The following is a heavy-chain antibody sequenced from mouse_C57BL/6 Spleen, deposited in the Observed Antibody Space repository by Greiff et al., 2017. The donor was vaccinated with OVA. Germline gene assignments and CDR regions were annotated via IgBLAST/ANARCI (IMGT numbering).Heavy chain of an antibody. J-gene: IGHJ4*01. V-gene: IGHV1-82*01. Sequence: VQLKQSGPELVKPGASVKISCKASGYAFSSSWMNWVKQRPGKGLEWIGRIYPGDGDTNYNGKFKGKATLTADKSSSTAYMQLSSLTSEDSAVYFCARSYYGNSYAMDYWGQGTSVTVSS. CDR1: GYAFSSSW. CDR3: ARSYYGNSYAMDY. D-gene: IGHD2-10*01. CDR2: IYPGDGDT.